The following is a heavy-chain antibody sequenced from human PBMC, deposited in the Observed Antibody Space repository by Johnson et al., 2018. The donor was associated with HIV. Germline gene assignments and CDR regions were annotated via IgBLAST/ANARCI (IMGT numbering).Heavy chain of an antibody. CDR2: ISYDGSNK. CDR3: ARDPEGAPPLGAFDI. Sequence: VQLVESGGGVVQPGRSLRLSCAASGFTFSSYAMHWVRQAPGKGLEWVAVISYDGSNKYYADSMKGRFTISRDNSKNTLYLQMNSLRAEDTAVYYCARDPEGAPPLGAFDIWGQGTMVTVSS. V-gene: IGHV3-30*04. D-gene: IGHD1-26*01. CDR1: GFTFSSYA. J-gene: IGHJ3*02.